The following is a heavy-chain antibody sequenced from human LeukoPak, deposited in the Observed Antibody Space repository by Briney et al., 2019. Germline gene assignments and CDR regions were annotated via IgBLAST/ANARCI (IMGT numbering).Heavy chain of an antibody. J-gene: IGHJ4*02. CDR3: ARGVYCSSTSCYYFDY. V-gene: IGHV3-48*01. D-gene: IGHD2-2*01. CDR2: ISSSSSTI. Sequence: GGSLRLSCAASGFTFSSYSMNWVRQAPGKGLEWVSYISSSSSTIYYADSVKGRFTISRDNAKNSLYLQMNSLRAEDTAVYYCARGVYCSSTSCYYFDYWGQGTLVAVSS. CDR1: GFTFSSYS.